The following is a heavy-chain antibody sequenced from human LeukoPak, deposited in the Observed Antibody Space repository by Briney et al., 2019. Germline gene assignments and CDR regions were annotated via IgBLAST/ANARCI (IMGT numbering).Heavy chain of an antibody. Sequence: GGSLRLSCAASGFTFSTYAMSWVRQAPGKGLEWVSAISGSGGSTYYADSVKGRFTISRDNSKNTLYLQMNSLRAEDTAVYYCAKDGGFIVVVPATSFDPWGQGTLVTVSS. CDR1: GFTFSTYA. CDR2: ISGSGGST. J-gene: IGHJ5*02. CDR3: AKDGGFIVVVPATSFDP. V-gene: IGHV3-23*01. D-gene: IGHD2-2*01.